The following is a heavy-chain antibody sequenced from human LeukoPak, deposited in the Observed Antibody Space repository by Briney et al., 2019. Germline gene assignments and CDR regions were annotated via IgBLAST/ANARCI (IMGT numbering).Heavy chain of an antibody. D-gene: IGHD2-15*01. CDR3: VGCSGGSCHSGAFEI. J-gene: IGHJ3*02. Sequence: SQTLSLTCAISGDSVSRNSATWNWIRQSPSRGLEWLARANYRSKWYYDYAVSVKSRMRISTDSSKNQFTLQLNSVTPEDTAVYYCVGCSGGSCHSGAFEIWGQGTMVTVSS. CDR1: GDSVSRNSAT. CDR2: ANYRSKWYY. V-gene: IGHV6-1*01.